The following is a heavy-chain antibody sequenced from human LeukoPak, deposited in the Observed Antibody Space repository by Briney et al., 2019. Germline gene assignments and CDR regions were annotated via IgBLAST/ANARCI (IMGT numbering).Heavy chain of an antibody. CDR3: ARVYSSSYYYYYMDV. D-gene: IGHD6-6*01. CDR2: INWNGGST. Sequence: GSLRLSCAGSGFTFDDYGMSWVRQAPGKGLEWVSGINWNGGSTGYADSVKGRFTISRDNAKNSLYLQMNSLRAEDAALYHCARVYSSSYYYYYMDVWGKGTTVTVSS. V-gene: IGHV3-20*01. CDR1: GFTFDDYG. J-gene: IGHJ6*03.